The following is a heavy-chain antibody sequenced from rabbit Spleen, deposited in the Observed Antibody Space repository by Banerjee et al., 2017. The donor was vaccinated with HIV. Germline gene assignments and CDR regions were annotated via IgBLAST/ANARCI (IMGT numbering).Heavy chain of an antibody. CDR3: ARGYAPLNSYGFFNL. CDR2: ILPNNKGT. Sequence: QQQLEESGGGLVKPGGTLTLTCKVSGIDFSNYYYMCWVRQAPGKGLELIASILPNNKGTYYASWVNGRFTMSKASSTTVTLQMTSLTAADTATYFCARGYAPLNSYGFFNLWGQGTLVTVS. D-gene: IGHD6-1*01. J-gene: IGHJ4*01. CDR1: GIDFSNYYY. V-gene: IGHV1S43*01.